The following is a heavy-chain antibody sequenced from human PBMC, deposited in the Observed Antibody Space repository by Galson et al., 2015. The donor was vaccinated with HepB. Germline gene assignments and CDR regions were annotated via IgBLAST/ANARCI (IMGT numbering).Heavy chain of an antibody. J-gene: IGHJ4*02. Sequence: SLRLSCAASGSTFSSYSMNWVRQAPGKGLEWVSSISRSSSYIYYADSVKGRFTISRDNAKNSLYLQMNSLRAEDTAVYYCARNNDSGFSVSDYSGRATLGSVSS. D-gene: IGHD4-17*01. CDR1: GSTFSSYS. V-gene: IGHV3-21*01. CDR3: ARNNDSGFSVSDY. CDR2: ISRSSSYI.